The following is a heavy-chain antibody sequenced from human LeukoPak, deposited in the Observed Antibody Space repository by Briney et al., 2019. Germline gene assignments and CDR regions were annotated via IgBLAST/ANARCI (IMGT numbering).Heavy chain of an antibody. CDR1: GFTVSSNY. CDR2: IYSGGST. CDR3: AKINVLRYFDP. D-gene: IGHD3-9*01. Sequence: PGGSLRLSCAASGFTVSSNYMSWVRQAPGKGLEWVSVIYSGGSTYYADSVKGRFTISRDNSKNTLYLQMNSLRAEDTAVYYCAKINVLRYFDPWGQGTLVTVSS. V-gene: IGHV3-66*01. J-gene: IGHJ4*02.